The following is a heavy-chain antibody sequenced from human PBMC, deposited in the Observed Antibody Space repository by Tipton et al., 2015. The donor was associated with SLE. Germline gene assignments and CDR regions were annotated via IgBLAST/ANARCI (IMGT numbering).Heavy chain of an antibody. CDR2: IYYSGST. CDR1: GGSISSHY. D-gene: IGHD4-17*01. Sequence: TLSLTCAVSGGSISSHYWSWIQQPPGKGLEWIGYIYYSGSTNYNPSLKSRVTISVDTSKNQFSLKLSSVTAADTAVYYCARVGTTGLLGYFDLWGRGTLVTVSS. J-gene: IGHJ2*01. CDR3: ARVGTTGLLGYFDL. V-gene: IGHV4-59*11.